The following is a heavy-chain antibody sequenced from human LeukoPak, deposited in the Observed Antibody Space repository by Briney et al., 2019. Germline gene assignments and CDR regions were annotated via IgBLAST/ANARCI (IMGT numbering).Heavy chain of an antibody. D-gene: IGHD3-10*01. CDR1: GGSISGGDYH. V-gene: IGHV4-30-4*01. CDR3: ARQARGFDF. CDR2: IYYCGST. J-gene: IGHJ4*02. Sequence: PSETLSLTCTVSGGSISGGDYHWGWIRRPPGQGLEWTGYIYYCGSTYYNPSLKSRLTISVDTSKNQFSLRLSSVTAADTAVYYCARQARGFDFWGQGTLVTVSS.